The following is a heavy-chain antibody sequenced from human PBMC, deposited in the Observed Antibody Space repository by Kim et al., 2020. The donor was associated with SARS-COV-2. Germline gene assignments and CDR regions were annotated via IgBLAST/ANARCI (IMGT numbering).Heavy chain of an antibody. CDR1: GYTFTSYY. J-gene: IGHJ6*02. Sequence: ASVKVSCKASGYTFTSYYMHWVRQAPGQGLEWMGIINPSGGSTSYAQKFQGRVTMTRDTSTSTVYMELSSLRSEDTAVYYCARDLGYDFWSGYYDYYYYGMDVWGQGTTVTVSS. CDR3: ARDLGYDFWSGYYDYYYYGMDV. D-gene: IGHD3-3*01. CDR2: INPSGGST. V-gene: IGHV1-46*01.